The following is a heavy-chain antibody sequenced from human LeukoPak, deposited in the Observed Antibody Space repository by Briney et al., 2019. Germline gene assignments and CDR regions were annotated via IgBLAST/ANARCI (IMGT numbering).Heavy chain of an antibody. Sequence: SETLSLTCTVSGGSISSYYWSWIRQPPGKGLEWIGYIYDSGSTNYNPSLKSRVTISVDTSNNQVSLKVSSVTAADTAVYYCARSTRSWFDPWGQGTLVTVSS. CDR3: ARSTRSWFDP. V-gene: IGHV4-59*01. D-gene: IGHD3-10*01. CDR1: GGSISSYY. CDR2: IYDSGST. J-gene: IGHJ5*02.